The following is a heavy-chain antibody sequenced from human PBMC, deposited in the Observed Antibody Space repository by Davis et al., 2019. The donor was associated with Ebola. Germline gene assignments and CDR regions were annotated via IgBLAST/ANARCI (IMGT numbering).Heavy chain of an antibody. Sequence: GASLKISCAASGFTFTNYAMDWVRHAPGKRLESVSAIRPIGDKTYYTDSVKGRFGISRDNSKNMSYLEMNSLRAEDTALYYCAREIGGSGWYSVDYWGQGTLVTVTS. CDR2: IRPIGDKT. V-gene: IGHV3-23*01. J-gene: IGHJ4*02. CDR3: AREIGGSGWYSVDY. CDR1: GFTFTNYA. D-gene: IGHD6-19*01.